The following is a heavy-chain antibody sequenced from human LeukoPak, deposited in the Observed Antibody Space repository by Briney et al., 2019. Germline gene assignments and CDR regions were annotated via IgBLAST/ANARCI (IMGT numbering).Heavy chain of an antibody. J-gene: IGHJ6*03. CDR1: GESFNGYY. D-gene: IGHD3-16*01. Sequence: SETLSLTCVVNGESFNGYYWTWIRQSPGKGLEWIGEINNIGHINYNPSLKSRVTISPDTSQKQFSLKLSSVTAADTAVYYCARGEGNDYVWGSFYYYLDVWGKGATVTVSS. CDR3: ARGEGNDYVWGSFYYYLDV. CDR2: INNIGHI. V-gene: IGHV4-34*01.